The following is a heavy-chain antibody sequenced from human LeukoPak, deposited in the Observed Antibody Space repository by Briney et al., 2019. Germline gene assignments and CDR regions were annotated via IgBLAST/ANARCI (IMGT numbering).Heavy chain of an antibody. Sequence: GGSLRLSCAASGFTFSNYGLSWVRQAPGKGLEWVSGITGSGGSTYYADSVKGRFTISRDNSKNTLYLQMNSLRAEGTAVYYCARAPTSRNYYDSSGYYYRYYFDYWGQGTLVTVSS. V-gene: IGHV3-23*01. D-gene: IGHD3-22*01. J-gene: IGHJ4*02. CDR2: ITGSGGST. CDR3: ARAPTSRNYYDSSGYYYRYYFDY. CDR1: GFTFSNYG.